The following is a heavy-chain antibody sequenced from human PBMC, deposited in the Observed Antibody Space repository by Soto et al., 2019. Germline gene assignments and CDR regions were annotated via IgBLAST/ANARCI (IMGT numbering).Heavy chain of an antibody. CDR1: GFTFSSYA. V-gene: IGHV3-30-3*01. CDR2: ISYDGSNK. Sequence: GGSLRLSCAASGFTFSSYAMHWVRQAPGKGLEWVAVISYDGSNKYYADSVKGRFTISRDNSKNTLYLQMNSLRAEDTAVYYCARDDRSSGSHGVFDYWGQGTLVTVSS. CDR3: ARDDRSSGSHGVFDY. J-gene: IGHJ4*02. D-gene: IGHD1-26*01.